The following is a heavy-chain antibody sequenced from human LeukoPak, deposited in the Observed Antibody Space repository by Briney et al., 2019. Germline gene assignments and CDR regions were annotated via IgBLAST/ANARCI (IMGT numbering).Heavy chain of an antibody. D-gene: IGHD4-11*01. V-gene: IGHV3-30*02. CDR2: IRYDGSNK. CDR3: AKDGGYSNPWDDAFDI. CDR1: GFTFSSYG. J-gene: IGHJ3*02. Sequence: PGGSLRLSCAASGFTFSSYGMHWVRQAPGQGLEWVAFIRYDGSNKYYADSVKGRFTISRDNSKNTLYLQMNSLRAEDTAVYYCAKDGGYSNPWDDAFDIWGQGTMVTVS.